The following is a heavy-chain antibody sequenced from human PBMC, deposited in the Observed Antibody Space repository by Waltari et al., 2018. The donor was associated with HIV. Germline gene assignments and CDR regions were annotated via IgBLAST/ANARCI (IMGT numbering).Heavy chain of an antibody. V-gene: IGHV3-11*01. CDR2: ISGSGTIS. D-gene: IGHD2-2*01. CDR3: CRGVSSDR. J-gene: IGHJ5*02. CDR1: AFLFSDFF. Sequence: KLVEPGGGGVKPGGSLRLSCAATAFLFSDFFMTWMRQSPGKGPEWVVYISGSGTISFYADSVRGRFTISRDNANNSLYLQMNSLRDEDTAIYYCCRGVSSDRWGQGTLVTVSS.